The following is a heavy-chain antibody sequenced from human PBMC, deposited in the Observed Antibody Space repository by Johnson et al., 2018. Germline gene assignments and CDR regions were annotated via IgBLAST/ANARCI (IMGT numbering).Heavy chain of an antibody. Sequence: QVQLQESGPGLVKPSETLSLTCTVSGGSISSYYWSWIRQPPGKGLEWIGYIYYSGSTNYNPSLKSRVTISVDTSKNQFSLKLSSVTAADTAVYYCARGPQEMATITGAFMDGWGKGTTVTVSS. J-gene: IGHJ6*03. V-gene: IGHV4-59*01. CDR1: GGSISSYY. D-gene: IGHD5-24*01. CDR2: IYYSGST. CDR3: ARGPQEMATITGAFMDG.